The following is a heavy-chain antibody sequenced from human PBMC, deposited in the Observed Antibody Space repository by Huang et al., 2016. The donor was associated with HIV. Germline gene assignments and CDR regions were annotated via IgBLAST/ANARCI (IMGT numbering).Heavy chain of an antibody. J-gene: IGHJ4*02. D-gene: IGHD1-26*01. Sequence: EVQLVESGGGLVKPGGSLRLSCAASGFGFSSFNMNWVRQAPGGGLEWVSSITSRGETYYDGSVKGRFTISRDNAKNSLSLQMNSLRAEDTAVYFCVRDSPTDRPTRGDFDYWGQGTLVIVSS. CDR3: VRDSPTDRPTRGDFDY. V-gene: IGHV3-21*02. CDR2: ITSRGET. CDR1: GFGFSSFN.